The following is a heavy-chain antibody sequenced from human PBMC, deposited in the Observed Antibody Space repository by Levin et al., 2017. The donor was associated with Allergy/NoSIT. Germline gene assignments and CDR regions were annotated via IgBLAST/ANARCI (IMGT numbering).Heavy chain of an antibody. D-gene: IGHD2-2*01. CDR3: ARHATFCSSTSCCLGGDAFDI. Sequence: SETLSLTCTVSGGSISSSSYYWGWIRQPPGKGLEWIGSIYYSGSTYYNPSLKSRVTISVDTSKNQFSLKLSSVTAADTAVYYCARHATFCSSTSCCLGGDAFDIWGQGTMVTVSS. CDR1: GGSISSSSYY. V-gene: IGHV4-39*01. CDR2: IYYSGST. J-gene: IGHJ3*02.